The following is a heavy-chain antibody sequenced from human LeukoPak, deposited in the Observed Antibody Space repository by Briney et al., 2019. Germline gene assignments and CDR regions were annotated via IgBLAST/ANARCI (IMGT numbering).Heavy chain of an antibody. Sequence: GGSLRLSCAASGFTFSSYAMSWVRQAPGKGLEWVSGISGSGDNTYYADSVKGRFTISRDNAKNTLYLQMNSLRAEDTAVYYCARDPVRRDSYWGQGTLVTVSS. CDR1: GFTFSSYA. CDR2: ISGSGDNT. CDR3: ARDPVRRDSY. J-gene: IGHJ4*02. V-gene: IGHV3-23*01. D-gene: IGHD3-10*01.